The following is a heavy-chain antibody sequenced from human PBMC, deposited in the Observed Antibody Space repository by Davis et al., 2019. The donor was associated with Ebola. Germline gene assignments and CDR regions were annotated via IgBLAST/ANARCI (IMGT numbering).Heavy chain of an antibody. J-gene: IGHJ6*02. CDR3: AKVGATPYGMDV. CDR2: INHSGIT. Sequence: MPSETLPLTCAVHGASLSAHYWCWIRQSPGKGLDWIGEINHSGITNYNPSLKSRVTISVDTSKNQFSLELGSVTAADTAVYFCAKVGATPYGMDVWGQGTTVTVSS. V-gene: IGHV4-34*01. CDR1: GASLSAHY. D-gene: IGHD1-26*01.